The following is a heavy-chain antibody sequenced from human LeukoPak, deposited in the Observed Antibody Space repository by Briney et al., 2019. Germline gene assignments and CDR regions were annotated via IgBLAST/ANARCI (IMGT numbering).Heavy chain of an antibody. CDR1: GFTFSSYA. V-gene: IGHV3-30-3*01. D-gene: IGHD5/OR15-5a*01. Sequence: GRSLRLSCAASGFTFSSYAMHWVRQAPGKGLEWVAVISYDGSNKYYADSVKGRFTTSRDNSKNTLYLQMNSLRAEDTAVYYCARGGEVVYDYWGQGTLVTVSS. CDR2: ISYDGSNK. CDR3: ARGGEVVYDY. J-gene: IGHJ4*02.